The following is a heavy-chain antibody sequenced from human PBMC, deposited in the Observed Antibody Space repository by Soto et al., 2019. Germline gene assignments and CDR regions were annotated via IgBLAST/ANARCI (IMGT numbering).Heavy chain of an antibody. CDR3: ARDTTYYSTQYYYYGMDV. D-gene: IGHD3-10*01. V-gene: IGHV3-48*02. J-gene: IGHJ6*02. CDR1: GFTFSSYS. CDR2: ISSSSSTI. Sequence: EVQLVESGGGLVQPGGSLRLSCAASGFTFSSYSMNWVRQAPGKGLEWVSYISSSSSTIYYADSVKGRFTISRDNAKNSLYLQMNSLRDEDTAVYYCARDTTYYSTQYYYYGMDVWGQGTTVTVSS.